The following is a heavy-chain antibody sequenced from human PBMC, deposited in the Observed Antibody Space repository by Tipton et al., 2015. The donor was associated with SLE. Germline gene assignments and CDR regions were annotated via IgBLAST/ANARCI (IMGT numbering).Heavy chain of an antibody. CDR2: ISSCSSYI. J-gene: IGHJ5*02. V-gene: IGHV3-21*01. CDR1: GFTFSSYS. Sequence: GSLRLSCAASGFTFSSYSMNWVRQAPGKGLEWVSSISSCSSYIYYADSVKGRFTISRDNAKNSLYLQMSSLRAGDTAVYYCSRDLDAVLPALFDPWGQGTLVTVSS. D-gene: IGHD2-2*01. CDR3: SRDLDAVLPALFDP.